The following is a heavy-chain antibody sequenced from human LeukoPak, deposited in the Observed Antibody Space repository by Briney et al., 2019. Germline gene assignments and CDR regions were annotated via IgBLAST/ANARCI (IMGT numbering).Heavy chain of an antibody. CDR1: GFTFSSYG. V-gene: IGHV3-30*02. CDR2: IPYDGSNK. CDR3: AKDPHPYGSGLFYYFGY. D-gene: IGHD3-10*01. J-gene: IGHJ4*02. Sequence: GGSLRLSCAASGFTFSSYGMHWVRQAPGKGLEWVAFIPYDGSNKYYADSVKGRFTISRDNSKNTLYLQMNSLRAEDTAVYYCAKDPHPYGSGLFYYFGYWGQGTLVTVSS.